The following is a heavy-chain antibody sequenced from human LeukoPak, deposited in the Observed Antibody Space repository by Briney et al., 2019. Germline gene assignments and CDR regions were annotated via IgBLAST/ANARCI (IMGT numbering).Heavy chain of an antibody. D-gene: IGHD6-6*01. V-gene: IGHV3-21*01. CDR3: ARSGPKARGAARHSYYYMDV. CDR2: ISSSSSYI. Sequence: GGSLRLSCAASGFTFSSYSMNWVRQAPGKGLEWVSSISSSSSYIYYADSVKGRFTISRDNAKNSLYLQMNSLRAEDTAVYYCARSGPKARGAARHSYYYMDVWGKGTTVTVSS. J-gene: IGHJ6*03. CDR1: GFTFSSYS.